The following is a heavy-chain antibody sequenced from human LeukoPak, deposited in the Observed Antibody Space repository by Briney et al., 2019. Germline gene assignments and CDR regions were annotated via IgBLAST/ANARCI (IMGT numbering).Heavy chain of an antibody. J-gene: IGHJ6*03. D-gene: IGHD1-26*01. CDR1: GYTFTSYH. CDR3: ARAQGSYYHYYMDV. CDR2: INPSGGRP. Sequence: SVPVSCLACGYTFTSYHLHWVRQARGQGLEWMGIINPSGGRPKYAQKFQGRVTMTRDMSTSTVNMELSSLRSEDTAVYYCARAQGSYYHYYMDVWGKGTTVPVS. V-gene: IGHV1-46*01.